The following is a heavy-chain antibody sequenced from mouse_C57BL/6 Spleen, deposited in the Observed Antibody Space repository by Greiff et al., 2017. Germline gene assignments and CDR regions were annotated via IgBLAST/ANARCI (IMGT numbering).Heavy chain of an antibody. CDR1: GYTFTDYE. Sequence: QVQLQQSGAELVRPGASVTLSCKASGYTFTDYEMHWVKQTPVHGLEWIGAIDPETGGTAYNQKFKGKAILTADKSSSTAYMELRSLTSEDSAVYYCTAPPTVVATDYWGQGTTLTVSS. D-gene: IGHD1-1*01. CDR2: IDPETGGT. J-gene: IGHJ2*01. CDR3: TAPPTVVATDY. V-gene: IGHV1-15*01.